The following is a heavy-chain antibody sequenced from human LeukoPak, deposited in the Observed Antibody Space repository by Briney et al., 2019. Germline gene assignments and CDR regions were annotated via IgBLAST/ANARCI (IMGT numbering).Heavy chain of an antibody. D-gene: IGHD1-20*01. CDR1: GGSISSSNW. J-gene: IGHJ5*02. CDR3: ARVFITGTALVDP. CDR2: IYHGGST. Sequence: PSETLSLTCAVSGGSISSSNWWSWVRQPPGKGLEWLGEIYHGGSTNYNPSLKSRVTISVDKFKNQFSLRLSSVTAADTAVYYCARVFITGTALVDPWGQGTLVTVSS. V-gene: IGHV4-4*02.